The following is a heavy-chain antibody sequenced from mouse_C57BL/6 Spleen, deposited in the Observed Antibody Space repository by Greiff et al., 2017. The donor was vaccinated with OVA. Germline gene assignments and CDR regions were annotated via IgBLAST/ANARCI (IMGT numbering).Heavy chain of an antibody. D-gene: IGHD4-1*01. V-gene: IGHV1-55*01. CDR2: IYPGSGST. Sequence: VQLQQPGAELVKPGASVKMSCKASGYTFTSYWITWVKQRPGQGLEWIGDIYPGSGSTNYNEKFKSKATLTVDTSSSTAYMQLSSLTSEDSAVYYCARDLTGTRGFDYWGQGTTLTVSS. CDR1: GYTFTSYW. J-gene: IGHJ2*01. CDR3: ARDLTGTRGFDY.